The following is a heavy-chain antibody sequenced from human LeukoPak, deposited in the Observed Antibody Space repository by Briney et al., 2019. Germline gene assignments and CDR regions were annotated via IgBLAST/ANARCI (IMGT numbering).Heavy chain of an antibody. V-gene: IGHV1-69*13. CDR3: ASTSSSWYYFDY. CDR1: GGTFSSYA. J-gene: IGHJ4*02. CDR2: IIPIFGTA. Sequence: EASVTVSCKASGGTFSSYAISWVRQAPGQGLEWMGGIIPIFGTANYAQKFQGRVTITADESTSTAYMELSSLRSEDTAVYYCASTSSSWYYFDYWGQGTLVTVSS. D-gene: IGHD6-13*01.